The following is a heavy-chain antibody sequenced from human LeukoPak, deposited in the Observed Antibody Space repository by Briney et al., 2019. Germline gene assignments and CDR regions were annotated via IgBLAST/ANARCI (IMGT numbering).Heavy chain of an antibody. CDR2: INPHSGGT. CDR1: GYTFTGYY. V-gene: IGHV1-2*02. J-gene: IGHJ4*01. CDR3: ARDSSYSSSLYYFEY. Sequence: AAVNVRFTASGYTFTGYYMHRVRQPPGQGLEWMGWINPHSGGTNYAQKFQDRDTMTKDTSISTVYMEVSRLRSDDTAVYYCARDSSYSSSLYYFEYWG. D-gene: IGHD6-6*01.